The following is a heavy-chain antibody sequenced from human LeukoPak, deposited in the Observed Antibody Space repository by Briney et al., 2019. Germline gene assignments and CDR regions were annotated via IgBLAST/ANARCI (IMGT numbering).Heavy chain of an antibody. Sequence: GGSLRLSCAASGFTFSSHSMNWVRQAPGKGLEWVSYISSSSSTIYYADSVKGRFTISRDNAKNSLYLQMNSLRAEDTAVYYCANAPVYSSSWYGFYYWGQGTQVTVSS. CDR3: ANAPVYSSSWYGFYY. V-gene: IGHV3-48*01. CDR1: GFTFSSHS. CDR2: ISSSSSTI. D-gene: IGHD6-13*01. J-gene: IGHJ4*02.